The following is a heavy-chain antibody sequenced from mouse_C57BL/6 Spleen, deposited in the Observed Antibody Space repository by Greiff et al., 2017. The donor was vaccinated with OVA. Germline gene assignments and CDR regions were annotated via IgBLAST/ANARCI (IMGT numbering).Heavy chain of an antibody. D-gene: IGHD2-3*01. CDR1: GYTFTDYN. Sequence: VQLQQSGPELVKPGASVKMSCKASGYTFTDYNMHWVKQSHGKSLEWIGYINPNNGGTSYNQKFKGKATLTVNKSSSTAYMELLRLTSDDSAVYYCASSGLLLLFAYWGQGTLVTVSA. J-gene: IGHJ3*01. CDR3: ASSGLLLLFAY. V-gene: IGHV1-22*01. CDR2: INPNNGGT.